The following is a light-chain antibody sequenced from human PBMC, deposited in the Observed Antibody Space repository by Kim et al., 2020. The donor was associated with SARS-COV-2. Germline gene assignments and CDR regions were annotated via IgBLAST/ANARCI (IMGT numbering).Light chain of an antibody. J-gene: IGKJ2*03. V-gene: IGKV3-11*01. CDR3: QQRSNWYS. Sequence: LSLSPGERATLSCRASQRVSSCLAWYQPKPGQAPRLLIYDASNRATGIPARFSGSGYGTDFTLTISSLEPEDFAVYYCQQRSNWYSFGQGTKLEI. CDR2: DAS. CDR1: QRVSSC.